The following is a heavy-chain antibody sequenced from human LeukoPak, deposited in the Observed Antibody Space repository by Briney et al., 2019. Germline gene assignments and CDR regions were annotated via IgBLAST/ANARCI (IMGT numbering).Heavy chain of an antibody. Sequence: PSGTLSLTCAVSGGSISSSNWWSWVRQPPGKGLEWIGEIYHSGSTNYNPSLKSRVTISVDKSKNQFSLKLSSVTAADTAVHYCARAFSIVGAPWYFDLWGRGTLVTVSS. D-gene: IGHD1-26*01. CDR2: IYHSGST. V-gene: IGHV4-4*02. J-gene: IGHJ2*01. CDR3: ARAFSIVGAPWYFDL. CDR1: GGSISSSNW.